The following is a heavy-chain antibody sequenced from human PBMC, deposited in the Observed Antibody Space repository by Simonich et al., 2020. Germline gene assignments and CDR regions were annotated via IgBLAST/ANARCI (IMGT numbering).Heavy chain of an antibody. CDR1: GFTFSSYW. J-gene: IGHJ4*02. V-gene: IGHV3-74*01. CDR3: ARNRLDY. Sequence: EVQLVESGRGLVQPGGSLRLSCAASGFTFSSYWMHWVRQTPGKGLGEASRINRDGSSTSYADSVKGRFTISRDNAKNTLYLQKNSLRAEDTAVYYCARNRLDYWGQGTLVTVSS. CDR2: INRDGSST.